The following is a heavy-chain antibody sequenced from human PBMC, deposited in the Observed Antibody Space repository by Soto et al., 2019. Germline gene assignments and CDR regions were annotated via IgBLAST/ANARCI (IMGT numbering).Heavy chain of an antibody. Sequence: ASVKVSCKASGYTFTGYYMHWVRQAPGQGLEWMGWINPNSGGTNYAQKFQGWVTMTRDTSISTAYMELGRLRSDDTAVYYCARGIWFGESRDAFDIWGQGTMVTVSS. D-gene: IGHD3-10*01. CDR2: INPNSGGT. J-gene: IGHJ3*02. CDR1: GYTFTGYY. CDR3: ARGIWFGESRDAFDI. V-gene: IGHV1-2*04.